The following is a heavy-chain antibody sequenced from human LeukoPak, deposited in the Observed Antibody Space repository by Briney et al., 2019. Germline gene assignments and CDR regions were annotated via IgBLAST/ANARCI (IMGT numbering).Heavy chain of an antibody. V-gene: IGHV3-11*01. CDR1: GFSFSDYY. CDR3: ARIRSPNEDAFDI. Sequence: GGSLRLSCAASGFSFSDYYMSWIRQAPGKGLEWLSFISSSGAVIQYEDSVKGRFTISRDSAKNSLSLQMNSLRVADTAIYYCARIRSPNEDAFDIWGQGTMVTVSS. CDR2: ISSSGAVI. J-gene: IGHJ3*02.